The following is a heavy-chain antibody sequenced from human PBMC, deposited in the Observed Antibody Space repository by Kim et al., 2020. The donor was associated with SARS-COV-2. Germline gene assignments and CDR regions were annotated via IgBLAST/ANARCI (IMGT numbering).Heavy chain of an antibody. J-gene: IGHJ5*02. CDR3: ARVGVSNYFDP. V-gene: IGHV1-69*13. CDR1: GGTFSSSYT. CDR2: IIPLFGTP. Sequence: SVKVSCKASGGTFSSSYTVTWVRQAPGQRLEWMGGIIPLFGTPNYAQKFQDRVTITADESTNTAYMELTSLRSDDTAGYYCARVGVSNYFDPWGQGTLV. D-gene: IGHD3-3*01.